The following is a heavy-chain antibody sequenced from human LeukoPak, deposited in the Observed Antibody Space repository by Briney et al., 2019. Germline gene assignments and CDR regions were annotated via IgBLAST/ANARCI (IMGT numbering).Heavy chain of an antibody. D-gene: IGHD5-12*01. CDR3: ARAYSGYAGRFDP. CDR1: GGSISSSGDY. CDR2: IYYSGST. Sequence: PSETLSLTCTVSGGSISSSGDYWGWIRQPRGKGLEWIGSIYYSGSTYYNPSVKSRVTISVDTSKNQFSLKLSSVAAADTAVYYCARAYSGYAGRFDPWGQGTLVTVSS. J-gene: IGHJ5*02. V-gene: IGHV4-39*01.